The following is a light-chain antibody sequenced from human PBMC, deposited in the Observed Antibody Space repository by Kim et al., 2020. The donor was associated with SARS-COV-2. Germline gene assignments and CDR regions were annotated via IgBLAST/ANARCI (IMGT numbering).Light chain of an antibody. J-gene: IGLJ1*01. CDR3: SSNAGSNHCV. Sequence: QSALTQPPSASGSPGQSVTISCTGTSSDVGDYNYVSWYQQHPGKAPKLMIYEVSKRPSGVPDRFSGSKSGNTASLTVSGLQAEEESDYYCSSNAGSNHCVFGTGTKVT. V-gene: IGLV2-8*01. CDR1: SSDVGDYNY. CDR2: EVS.